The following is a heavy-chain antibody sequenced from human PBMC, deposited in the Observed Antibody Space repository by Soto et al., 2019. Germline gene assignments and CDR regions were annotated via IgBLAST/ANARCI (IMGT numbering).Heavy chain of an antibody. Sequence: QVQLVQSGAAVKKPGSSVKVSCKASGYTFTSSGISWVRQAPGQGLDWRGWIIAYNGNTNYAQKLKGRATMTTDTATSTAYMEVRSQRYDDTAMYYCARDGGVQAGFDPWGHRNLVGVSS. V-gene: IGHV1-18*01. D-gene: IGHD2-8*02. J-gene: IGHJ5*02. CDR2: IIAYNGNT. CDR3: ARDGGVQAGFDP. CDR1: GYTFTSSG.